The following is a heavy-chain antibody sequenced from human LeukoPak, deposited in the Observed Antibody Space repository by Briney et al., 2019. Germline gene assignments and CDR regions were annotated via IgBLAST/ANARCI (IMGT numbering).Heavy chain of an antibody. J-gene: IGHJ4*02. CDR1: GFTLRGYN. Sequence: GGGLRVSFAASGFTLRGYNMNWGRPAPGKGVEWISYVGISSGNTKYADSVKGRFTISGDKAKNSLYLQMNSLRVEDTAVYYCARDTKYAFDNWGQGTLVTVSS. CDR2: VGISSGNT. D-gene: IGHD2-2*01. CDR3: ARDTKYAFDN. V-gene: IGHV3-48*01.